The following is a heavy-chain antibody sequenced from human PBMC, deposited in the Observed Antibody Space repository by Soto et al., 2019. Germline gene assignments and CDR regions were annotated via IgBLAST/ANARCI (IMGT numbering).Heavy chain of an antibody. J-gene: IGHJ5*02. CDR1: FTFSMYS. V-gene: IGHV3-21*06. Sequence: GGSLRLSCNFTFSMYSMNWVRQAPGKGLEWVASISSGAAYIKYAGSVQGRFTISRDNAKNTVSLQMSSLRVEDTAAYFCTRDEGGSYDSWFHPWGQGTQVTVSS. CDR3: TRDEGGSYDSWFHP. D-gene: IGHD1-26*01. CDR2: ISSGAAYI.